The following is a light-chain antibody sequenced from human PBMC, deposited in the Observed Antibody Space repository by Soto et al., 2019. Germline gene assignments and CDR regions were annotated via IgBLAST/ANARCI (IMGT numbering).Light chain of an antibody. CDR2: EVS. J-gene: IGLJ1*01. CDR1: SSDVGGYNY. Sequence: QSVLTQPPSASGSPGQSVTISCTGTSSDVGGYNYVSWYQQHPGKAPKLMIYEVSKRPSGAPDRFSGSKSGNTASLTVSGLQAEDEADYYCSSYAGSHVFGAGTKVT. CDR3: SSYAGSHV. V-gene: IGLV2-8*01.